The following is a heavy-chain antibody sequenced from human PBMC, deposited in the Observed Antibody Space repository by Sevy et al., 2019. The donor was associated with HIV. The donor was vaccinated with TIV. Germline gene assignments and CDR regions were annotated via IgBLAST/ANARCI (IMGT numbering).Heavy chain of an antibody. CDR3: ATTKDYYESSGDPFDY. J-gene: IGHJ4*02. D-gene: IGHD3-22*01. CDR2: FDPEDEET. Sequence: ASVKVSCKVSGYTLTKLAMHWVRQGPGKGLEWMGSFDPEDEETIYAQKFQGRVTMTEDTSTGTAYMELSSPRSEDTAVYYCATTKDYYESSGDPFDYWGQGTLVTVSS. CDR1: GYTLTKLA. V-gene: IGHV1-24*01.